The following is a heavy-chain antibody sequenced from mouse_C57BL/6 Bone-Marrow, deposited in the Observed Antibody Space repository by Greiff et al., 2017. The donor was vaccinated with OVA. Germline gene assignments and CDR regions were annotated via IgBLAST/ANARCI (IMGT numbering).Heavy chain of an antibody. V-gene: IGHV1-22*01. D-gene: IGHD1-1*01. CDR1: GYTFTDYN. Sequence: EVMLVESGPELVKPGASVKMSCKASGYTFTDYNMHWVKQSHGKSLEWIGYINPNNGGTSYNQKFKGKATLTVNKSSSTAYMELRSLTSEDSAVYYCASTVVAPHWYFDVWGTGTTVTVSS. J-gene: IGHJ1*03. CDR3: ASTVVAPHWYFDV. CDR2: INPNNGGT.